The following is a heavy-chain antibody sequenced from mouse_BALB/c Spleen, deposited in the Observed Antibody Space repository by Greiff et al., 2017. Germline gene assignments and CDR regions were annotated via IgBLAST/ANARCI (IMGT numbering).Heavy chain of an antibody. V-gene: IGHV1S127*01. CDR2: IDPSDSYT. CDR3: TRGGNYYGSSYFDY. CDR1: GYTFTSYW. Sequence: QVQLQQPGAELVKPGASVKMSCKASGYTFTSYWMHWVKQRPGQGLEWIGVIDPSDSYTSYNQKFKGKATLTVDTSSSTAYMQLSSLTSEDSAVYYCTRGGNYYGSSYFDYWGQGTTLTVAS. J-gene: IGHJ2*01. D-gene: IGHD1-1*01.